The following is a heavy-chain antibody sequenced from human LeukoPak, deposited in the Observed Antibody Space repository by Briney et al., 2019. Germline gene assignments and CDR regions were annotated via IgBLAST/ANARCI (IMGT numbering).Heavy chain of an antibody. CDR3: ARHVGYSSSWYPYFDY. D-gene: IGHD6-13*01. CDR1: GYSFTSYW. J-gene: IGHJ4*02. V-gene: IGHV5-51*01. CDR2: IYPGDSDT. Sequence: GESLKISCKGSGYSFTSYWIGWVRQMPGKGLEWMGIIYPGDSDTRYSPSFQGQVTISADKSISTAYLQWSSLKASDTAMYYCARHVGYSSSWYPYFDYWGQTTLVTVSS.